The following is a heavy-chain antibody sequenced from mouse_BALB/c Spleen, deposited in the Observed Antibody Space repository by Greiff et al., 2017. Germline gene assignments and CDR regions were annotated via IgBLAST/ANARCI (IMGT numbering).Heavy chain of an antibody. V-gene: IGHV1S29*02. D-gene: IGHD2-4*01. Sequence: EVQLQQSGPELVKPGASVKISCKASGYTFTDYNMHWVKQSHGKSLEWIGYIYPYNGGTGYNQKFKSKATLTVDNSSSTAYMELRSLTSEDSAVYYCARGGYDYDIAYWGQGTLVTVSA. CDR1: GYTFTDYN. CDR2: IYPYNGGT. CDR3: ARGGYDYDIAY. J-gene: IGHJ3*01.